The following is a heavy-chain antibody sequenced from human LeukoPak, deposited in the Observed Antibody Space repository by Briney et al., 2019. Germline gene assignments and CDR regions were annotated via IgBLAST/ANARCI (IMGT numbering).Heavy chain of an antibody. CDR2: ISWNSGSI. Sequence: PGRSLRLSCAASGSTFDDYAMHWVRQAPGKGLEWVSGISWNSGSIGYADSVKGRFTISRDNAKNSLYLQMNSLRAEDTALYYCAKAIYYYDSSGYYQSDAFDIWGQGTMVTVSS. CDR3: AKAIYYYDSSGYYQSDAFDI. CDR1: GSTFDDYA. V-gene: IGHV3-9*01. D-gene: IGHD3-22*01. J-gene: IGHJ3*02.